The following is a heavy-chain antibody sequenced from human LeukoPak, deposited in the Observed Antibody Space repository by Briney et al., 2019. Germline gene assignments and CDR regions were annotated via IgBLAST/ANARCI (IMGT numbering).Heavy chain of an antibody. CDR3: ARVRVGYYFDY. CDR2: ISGSSTTK. V-gene: IGHV3-48*01. D-gene: IGHD1-14*01. Sequence: GGSLRLSCAASGFIFSNYGMSWVRQAPGKGLEWVSFISGSSTTKYYVDSVKGRFTISRDNAKNSLYLQMNSLRAEDTAVYYCARVRVGYYFDYWGQGTLVTVSS. J-gene: IGHJ4*02. CDR1: GFIFSNYG.